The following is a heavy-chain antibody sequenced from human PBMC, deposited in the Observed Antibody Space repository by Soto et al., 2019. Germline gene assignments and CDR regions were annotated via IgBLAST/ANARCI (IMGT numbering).Heavy chain of an antibody. CDR2: MNPNSGNT. CDR1: GYAFTSYD. Sequence: VSVKVSCKASGYAFTSYDISWVRQANGQGLEWMGWMNPNSGNTGYAQKFQGRVTMTRNTSISTAYMELSSLRSEDTAVYYCASASGYSSSWYAPSFSYYYYYGMDVWGQGTTVTVSS. J-gene: IGHJ6*02. CDR3: ASASGYSSSWYAPSFSYYYYYGMDV. D-gene: IGHD6-13*01. V-gene: IGHV1-8*01.